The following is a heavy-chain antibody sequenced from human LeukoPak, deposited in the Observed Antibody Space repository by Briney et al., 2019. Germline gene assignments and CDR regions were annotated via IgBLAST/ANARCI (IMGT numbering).Heavy chain of an antibody. J-gene: IGHJ4*02. CDR2: IYTSGST. D-gene: IGHD3-10*01. CDR1: GGSISSYY. Sequence: SETLSLTCTVSGGSISSYYWSWIRQPAGKGLEWIGRIYTSGSTNYNPSLKSRVTMSVDTSKNQFSLKLSSVTAADTAVYYCARGSPIFLGYGSGSYYRGDYWGQGTLVTVSS. CDR3: ARGSPIFLGYGSGSYYRGDY. V-gene: IGHV4-4*07.